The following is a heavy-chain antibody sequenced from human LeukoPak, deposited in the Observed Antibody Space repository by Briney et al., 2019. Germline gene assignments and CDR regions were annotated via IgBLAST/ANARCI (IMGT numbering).Heavy chain of an antibody. D-gene: IGHD3-3*01. CDR2: IYTSGST. V-gene: IGHV4-4*08. Sequence: SETLSLTCGVYGGSFSGYYWSWIRQPPGKGLEWIGRIYTSGSTNYNPSLKSRVTISVDTSKNQFSLKLSSVTAADTAVYYCARAGGVNYDFWSGYYGYWGQGTLVTVSS. CDR1: GGSFSGYY. J-gene: IGHJ4*02. CDR3: ARAGGVNYDFWSGYYGY.